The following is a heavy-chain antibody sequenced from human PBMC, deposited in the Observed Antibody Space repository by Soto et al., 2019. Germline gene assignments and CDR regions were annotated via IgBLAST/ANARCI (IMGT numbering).Heavy chain of an antibody. V-gene: IGHV3-23*01. CDR2: INDVGGAT. J-gene: IGHJ4*02. Sequence: GGSLRLSCAASGFLFSSYAMSWVRQAPGKGLEWVSAINDVGGATYYADSVKGRFTISRDNSKNTLDLQMNSLRAEDTAVFYCVKGSSGGRPYYFDYWGQGALVTVSS. CDR1: GFLFSSYA. D-gene: IGHD3-22*01. CDR3: VKGSSGGRPYYFDY.